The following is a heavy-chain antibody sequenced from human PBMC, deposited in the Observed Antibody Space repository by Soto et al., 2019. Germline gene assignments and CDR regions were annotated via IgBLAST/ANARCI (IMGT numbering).Heavy chain of an antibody. CDR2: IYYRSKWFH. J-gene: IGHJ6*02. CDR1: GDSVSSNGAC. Sequence: SQTLSLTCVISGDSVSSNGACWNWIRQSPSRGLQWLGRIYYRSKWFHDYAASVESRMAINPDTSRNQFSLQLNYVTPEDTAVYYCARVHCSAGTCLDGLDFWGQGTTVSVSS. CDR3: ARVHCSAGTCLDGLDF. V-gene: IGHV6-1*01. D-gene: IGHD2-15*01.